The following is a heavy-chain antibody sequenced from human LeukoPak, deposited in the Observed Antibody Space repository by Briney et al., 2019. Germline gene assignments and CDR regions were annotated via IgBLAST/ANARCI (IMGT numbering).Heavy chain of an antibody. J-gene: IGHJ4*02. CDR3: ARAQTYGDSRLLLDY. CDR2: INWNGRST. D-gene: IGHD2-21*02. V-gene: IGHV3-20*04. Sequence: GGSLRLSCAASGFTFGNYGMSWVRHAPGKGLEWVSGINWNGRSTGYADSVEGRFTISRDNAKNSPYLQMNSLRVEDTALYYCARAQTYGDSRLLLDYWGQGTLVTVSS. CDR1: GFTFGNYG.